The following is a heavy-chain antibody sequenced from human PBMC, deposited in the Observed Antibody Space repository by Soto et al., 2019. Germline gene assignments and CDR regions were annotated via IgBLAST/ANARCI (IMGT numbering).Heavy chain of an antibody. Sequence: LRLSCAASGVTFSDSSINWVRQAPGKGLEWVSYISGSSKTIYYADSVKGRFTISRDNAKNSVYLQMNSLRDEDTAVYYCARDKKWAFDYWGQGALVTVSS. J-gene: IGHJ4*02. D-gene: IGHD1-26*01. CDR2: ISGSSKTI. V-gene: IGHV3-48*02. CDR1: GVTFSDSS. CDR3: ARDKKWAFDY.